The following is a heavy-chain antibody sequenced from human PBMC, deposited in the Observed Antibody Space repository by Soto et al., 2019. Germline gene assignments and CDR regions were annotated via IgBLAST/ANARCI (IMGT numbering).Heavy chain of an antibody. CDR2: IDPNSGGT. J-gene: IGHJ6*02. Sequence: GASRHVSCQASIYTFPEYHILCGRQGTGQGLEWMGWIDPNSGGTKYAQKFQGRVTMTRDTSITTSYMELSRLRSDDTAVYYCAPLTESMAVYYYGMDVWGQGTTVKLSS. CDR3: APLTESMAVYYYGMDV. D-gene: IGHD6-19*01. CDR1: IYTFPEYH. V-gene: IGHV1-2*02.